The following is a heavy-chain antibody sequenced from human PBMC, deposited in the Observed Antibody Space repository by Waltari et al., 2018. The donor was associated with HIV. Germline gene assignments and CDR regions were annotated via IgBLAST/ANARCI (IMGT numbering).Heavy chain of an antibody. Sequence: EVQLVESGGGLVQPGGSLRLSCAASGLTFRRNWMHWVRQAPGKGLVWVSRINSDGSSTNYADSVKGRFTISRDNAKNTLYLQMNSLRVEDTAVYYCAPGRGWFDPWGQGTLVTVSS. D-gene: IGHD3-10*01. CDR3: APGRGWFDP. J-gene: IGHJ5*02. CDR2: INSDGSST. CDR1: GLTFRRNW. V-gene: IGHV3-74*01.